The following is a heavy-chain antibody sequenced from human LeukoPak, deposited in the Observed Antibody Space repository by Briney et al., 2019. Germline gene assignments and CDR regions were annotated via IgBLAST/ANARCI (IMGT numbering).Heavy chain of an antibody. J-gene: IGHJ6*03. D-gene: IGHD2-2*01. V-gene: IGHV3-7*01. Sequence: PGGSLRLSCAASRFTFSSYWMSWVRQAPGKGLEWVANIQQDGSEKYCVDSVKGRFTISRDNSKNTLYLQMNSLRAEDTAVYYCAKDGLVVPAALYYMDVWGKGTTVTVSS. CDR2: IQQDGSEK. CDR3: AKDGLVVPAALYYMDV. CDR1: RFTFSSYW.